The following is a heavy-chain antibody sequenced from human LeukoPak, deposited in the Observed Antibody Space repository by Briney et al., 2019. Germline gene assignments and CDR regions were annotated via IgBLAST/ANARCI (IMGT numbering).Heavy chain of an antibody. CDR3: ARQDRRGYSFDY. CDR1: GDSISSSTYY. D-gene: IGHD2-2*03. CDR2: IYRSGTT. V-gene: IGHV4-39*01. Sequence: SETLSLTCNVSGDSISSSTYYWGWIRQPPGKGLEWIANIYRSGTTYYNPSLKSRATISVDTSSNQFSLKLSSVTAADTSVYYCARQDRRGYSFDYWGQGTLVTVSS. J-gene: IGHJ4*02.